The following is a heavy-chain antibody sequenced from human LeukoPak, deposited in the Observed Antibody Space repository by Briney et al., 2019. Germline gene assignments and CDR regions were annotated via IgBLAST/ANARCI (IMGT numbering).Heavy chain of an antibody. J-gene: IGHJ3*02. D-gene: IGHD6-13*01. CDR1: GSTFSSYG. CDR2: IWYDGSNK. CDR3: ARSYSSSWYPANAFDI. V-gene: IGHV3-33*01. Sequence: GRSLRLSCAASGSTFSSYGMHWVRQAPGKGLEWVAVIWYDGSNKYYADSVKGRFTISRDNSKNTLYLQMNSLRAEDTAVYYCARSYSSSWYPANAFDIWGQGTMVTVSS.